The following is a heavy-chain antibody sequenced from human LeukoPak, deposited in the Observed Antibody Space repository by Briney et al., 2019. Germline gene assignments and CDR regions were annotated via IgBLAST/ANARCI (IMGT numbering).Heavy chain of an antibody. D-gene: IGHD6-13*01. V-gene: IGHV3-30-3*01. Sequence: PGGFLRLSCAASGFTFSSYAMHWVRQAPGKGLEWVAVISYDGSNKYYADSVKGRFTISRDNSKNTLYLQMNSLRAEDTAVYYCAVAYHSAAANDYWGQGTLVTVSS. CDR1: GFTFSSYA. J-gene: IGHJ4*02. CDR2: ISYDGSNK. CDR3: AVAYHSAAANDY.